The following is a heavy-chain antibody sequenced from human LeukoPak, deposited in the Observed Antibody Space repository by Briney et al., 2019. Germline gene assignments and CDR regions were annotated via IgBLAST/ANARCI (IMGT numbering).Heavy chain of an antibody. CDR1: GFSFSTYS. V-gene: IGHV3-30*18. CDR2: ISYDGSNK. D-gene: IGHD6-19*01. J-gene: IGHJ4*02. CDR3: AKLAGAGEQWLIDY. Sequence: PGGSLRLSCVVSGFSFSTYSMNWVRQAPGKGLEWVAVISYDGSNKYYADSVKGRFTISRDNSKNTLYLQMNSLRAEDTTVYYCAKLAGAGEQWLIDYWGQGTLVTVSS.